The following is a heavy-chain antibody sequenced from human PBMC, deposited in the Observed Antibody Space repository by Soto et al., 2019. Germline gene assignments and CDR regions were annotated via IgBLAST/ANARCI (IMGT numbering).Heavy chain of an antibody. V-gene: IGHV3-49*04. CDR1: GFTFGGYA. J-gene: IGHJ4*02. D-gene: IGHD2-8*01. Sequence: GGSLRLSCTASGFTFGGYAMSWVRQAPGKGLEWVGFIRSKAYGGTTEYAASVKGRFTISRDDSKSIAYLQMNSLKTEDTAVYYCTAGKLYPSLDFDYWGQGTLVTVSS. CDR2: IRSKAYGGTT. CDR3: TAGKLYPSLDFDY.